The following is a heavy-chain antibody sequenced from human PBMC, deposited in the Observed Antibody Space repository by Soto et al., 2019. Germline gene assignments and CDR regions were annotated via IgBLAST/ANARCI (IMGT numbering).Heavy chain of an antibody. V-gene: IGHV1-18*01. Sequence: QVQLVQSGAEVKKPGASVKVSCKASGYTFTGYGLSWVRQAPGQGLEWMGWISAYNGNTNYAPKLQGRVTMTTDTSTSTAYIALRSLRSDDTAVYYCARDPGGIRVDYCGHGTLVTLSS. J-gene: IGHJ4*01. CDR2: ISAYNGNT. CDR3: ARDPGGIRVDY. CDR1: GYTFTGYG.